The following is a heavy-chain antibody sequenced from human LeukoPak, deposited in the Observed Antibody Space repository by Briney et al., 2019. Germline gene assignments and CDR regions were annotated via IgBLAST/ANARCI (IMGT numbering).Heavy chain of an antibody. J-gene: IGHJ4*02. CDR2: IYYSGST. Sequence: SETLSLTCTVSGGSISSGSYYWSWIRQPPGKGLEWIGYIYYSGSTNYNPSLKSRVTISVDTSKNQFSLKLSSVTAADTAVYYCARDIIQRGWLQFIGAYLGGPFDYWGQGTLVTVSS. D-gene: IGHD5-24*01. V-gene: IGHV4-61*01. CDR1: GGSISSGSYY. CDR3: ARDIIQRGWLQFIGAYLGGPFDY.